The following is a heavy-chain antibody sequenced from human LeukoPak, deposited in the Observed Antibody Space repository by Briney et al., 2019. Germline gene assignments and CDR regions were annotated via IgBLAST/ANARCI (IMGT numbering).Heavy chain of an antibody. CDR1: AFTFSSYE. Sequence: GGSLRLSCAASAFTFSSYEMNRVRQAPGKGLEWVSYISSSDSTTYYADSVRGRFTVSRDNAKNSLYLQMNSLRAEDTAVYYCARERVGATITFDYWGQRTLVTVSS. CDR2: ISSSDSTT. V-gene: IGHV3-48*03. D-gene: IGHD1-26*01. CDR3: ARERVGATITFDY. J-gene: IGHJ4*02.